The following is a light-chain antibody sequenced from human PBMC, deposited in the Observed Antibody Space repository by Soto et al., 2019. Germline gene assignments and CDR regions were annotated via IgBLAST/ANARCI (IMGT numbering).Light chain of an antibody. CDR2: DNN. J-gene: IGLJ2*01. CDR3: QSYYGTLSGPVV. Sequence: QSALTQPPSVSGAPGQTVTISCTGTRSNIGAGFDVHWYQQLPGTAPKLLIYDNNNRPSGVPDRFSGSKSGASASLAMTGLQAEDEADYYCQSYYGTLSGPVVFGGGTKLTVL. V-gene: IGLV1-40*01. CDR1: RSNIGAGFD.